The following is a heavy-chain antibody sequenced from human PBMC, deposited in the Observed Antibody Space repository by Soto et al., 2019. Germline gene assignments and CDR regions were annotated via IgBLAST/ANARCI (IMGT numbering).Heavy chain of an antibody. CDR2: IDPSDSYT. D-gene: IGHD6-6*01. J-gene: IGHJ5*02. V-gene: IGHV5-10-1*04. Sequence: PGESLKISCQGSGYNFATYWIAWVRQMPGKGLEWMGKIDPSDSYTNYSPSFEGQVTISVDRSITTAYLQWNSLKASDTAIYYCARLYASSSPRLDPWGQGTLVTVSS. CDR1: GYNFATYW. CDR3: ARLYASSSPRLDP.